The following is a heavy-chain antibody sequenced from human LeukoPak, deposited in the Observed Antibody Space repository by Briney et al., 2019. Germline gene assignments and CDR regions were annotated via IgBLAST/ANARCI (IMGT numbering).Heavy chain of an antibody. CDR1: GFTFSSYS. CDR2: ISSSSSYI. D-gene: IGHD2-2*01. CDR3: AHGSMYQLDY. J-gene: IGHJ4*02. V-gene: IGHV3-21*04. Sequence: KPGGSLRLSCAASGFTFSSYSMNWVRLAPGKGLEWVSSISSSSSYIYYADSVKGRFTISRDNAKNTLYLQMNSLRAEDTAVYYCAHGSMYQLDYWGQGTLVTVSS.